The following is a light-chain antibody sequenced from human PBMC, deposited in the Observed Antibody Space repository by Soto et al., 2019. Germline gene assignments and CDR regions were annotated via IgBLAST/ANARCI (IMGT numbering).Light chain of an antibody. V-gene: IGKV3-20*01. J-gene: IGKJ2*01. CDR2: AAS. CDR3: QQYGSSPPYT. Sequence: EIVLTQSPDTLSLSPGERATLSCRASRSIASSYLAWYQQKPGQAPRLLIYAASPRATGIPDRFSGSGSATDFTLTISRLEPEDFAVYYCQQYGSSPPYTFGQGTKLEIK. CDR1: RSIASSY.